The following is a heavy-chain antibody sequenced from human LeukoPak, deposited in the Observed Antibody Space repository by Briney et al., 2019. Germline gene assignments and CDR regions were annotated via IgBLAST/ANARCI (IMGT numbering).Heavy chain of an antibody. V-gene: IGHV4-34*01. Sequence: SETLPLTCAVYGGSFSGYYWSWIRQPPGKGLEWIWEINHSGSTNYNPSLKSRVTISVDTSKNQFSLKLSSVTAADTAVYYCARGSVDYVWGSYRRGYFDYWGQGTLVTVSS. CDR2: INHSGST. D-gene: IGHD3-16*02. J-gene: IGHJ4*02. CDR3: ARGSVDYVWGSYRRGYFDY. CDR1: GGSFSGYY.